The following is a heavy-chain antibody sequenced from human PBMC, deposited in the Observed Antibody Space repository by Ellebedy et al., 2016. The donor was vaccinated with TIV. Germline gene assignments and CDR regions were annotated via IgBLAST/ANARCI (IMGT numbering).Heavy chain of an antibody. Sequence: GESLKISCAASGFAFSNYWIHWVRQPPGEGLVWVSRITTDGDNTNYAASVRGRFTISRDNAKNTVYLQMNSLRAEDTAVYYCARELGAGTPLSPWGQGTLVTVSS. CDR1: GFAFSNYW. J-gene: IGHJ5*02. CDR3: ARELGAGTPLSP. V-gene: IGHV3-74*01. CDR2: ITTDGDNT. D-gene: IGHD1-26*01.